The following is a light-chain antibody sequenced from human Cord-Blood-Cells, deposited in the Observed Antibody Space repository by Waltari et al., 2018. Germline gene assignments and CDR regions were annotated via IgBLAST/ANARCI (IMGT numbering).Light chain of an antibody. CDR2: GAS. Sequence: EFVLTQSPGTLSLSPGERATLSCRASQSVSGSYLAWYQQKPGQAPRLLIYGASSRATGIPDRFSGSGSGTDFTLTISRLEPEDFAVYYCQQYGSLLTFGGGTKVEIK. J-gene: IGKJ4*01. V-gene: IGKV3-20*01. CDR1: QSVSGSY. CDR3: QQYGSLLT.